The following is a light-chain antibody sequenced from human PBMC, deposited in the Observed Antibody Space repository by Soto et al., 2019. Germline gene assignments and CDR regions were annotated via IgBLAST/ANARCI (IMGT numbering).Light chain of an antibody. CDR2: GAS. Sequence: EIVLTQSPATLSLSPGETATLSCRASQSVSSNLAWYQQKPGQAPRLLIYGASTRATGIPARFSGSGSGTEFTLTISSLQSEDFAVYYCQQYNNWPPERTFGQGTKVDIK. V-gene: IGKV3-15*01. CDR3: QQYNNWPPERT. J-gene: IGKJ1*01. CDR1: QSVSSN.